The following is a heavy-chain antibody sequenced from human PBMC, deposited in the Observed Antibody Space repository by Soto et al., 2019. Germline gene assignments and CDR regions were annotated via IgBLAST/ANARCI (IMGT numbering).Heavy chain of an antibody. Sequence: GGSLRLSCAASGFTVSSNYMSWVRQAPGKWLEWVSVIYSCGNTYYADSVKGRFTISRDNSKNTLYLQMNSLRAEDTAVYYCARGGVLDQQTIDYCGQGXLVTVYS. CDR1: GFTVSSNY. CDR2: IYSCGNT. V-gene: IGHV3-53*01. CDR3: ARGGVLDQQTIDY. J-gene: IGHJ4*02. D-gene: IGHD3-16*01.